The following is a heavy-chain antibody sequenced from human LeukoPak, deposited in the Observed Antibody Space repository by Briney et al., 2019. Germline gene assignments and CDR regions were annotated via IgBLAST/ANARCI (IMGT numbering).Heavy chain of an antibody. Sequence: SETLSLTCAVYGGSFSGYYWSWIRQPPGKGLEWIGEINHSGSTNYNPSLKSRVTISVDTSKSQFSLKLSSVTAADTAVYYCASSIAAAGPPFDYWGQGTLVTVSS. J-gene: IGHJ4*02. CDR3: ASSIAAAGPPFDY. V-gene: IGHV4-34*01. CDR2: INHSGST. CDR1: GGSFSGYY. D-gene: IGHD6-13*01.